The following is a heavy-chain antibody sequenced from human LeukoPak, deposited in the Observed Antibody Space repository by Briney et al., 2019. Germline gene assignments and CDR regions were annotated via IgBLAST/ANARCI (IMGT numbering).Heavy chain of an antibody. CDR2: ISGSSSHI. CDR3: AVDWYDSSGYGTFDY. J-gene: IGHJ4*02. D-gene: IGHD3-22*01. Sequence: GGSLRLSCAASGFTFSSYSMNWVRQAPGKGLERVSSISGSSSHIYYADSVKGRFTISRDNAKNSLYLQMNSLRAEDTAVYYCAVDWYDSSGYGTFDYWGQGTLVTVSS. V-gene: IGHV3-21*06. CDR1: GFTFSSYS.